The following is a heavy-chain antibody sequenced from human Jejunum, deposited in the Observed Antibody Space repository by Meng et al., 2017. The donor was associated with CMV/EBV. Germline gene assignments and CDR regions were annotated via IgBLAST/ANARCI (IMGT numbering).Heavy chain of an antibody. D-gene: IGHD6-19*01. Sequence: HVQQVPSVCELKTLAASVTVSCKASTYTCTSYAMNWVGQAPGQGLEWMGWINTNTGNTTYAQGFTGRFVFSLDTSVSTAYMQISSLKAEDTAVYYCARGKIAVDGITGDYWGQGTLVTVSS. V-gene: IGHV7-4-1*02. CDR2: INTNTGNT. CDR1: TYTCTSYA. J-gene: IGHJ4*02. CDR3: ARGKIAVDGITGDY.